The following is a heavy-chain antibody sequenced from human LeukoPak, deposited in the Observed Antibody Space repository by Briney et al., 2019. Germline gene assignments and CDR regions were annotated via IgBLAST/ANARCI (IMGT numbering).Heavy chain of an antibody. J-gene: IGHJ4*02. Sequence: GASVKVSCKASGYIFINHGIAWVRQAPGQGLEYMGWISAYNGNTDYAQNLQGRVTMTTDTSPTTAYMELRSLTSDDAAVYYCARWGPSPSDYWGQGTLVTVSS. CDR1: GYIFINHG. D-gene: IGHD3-16*01. CDR3: ARWGPSPSDY. V-gene: IGHV1-18*01. CDR2: ISAYNGNT.